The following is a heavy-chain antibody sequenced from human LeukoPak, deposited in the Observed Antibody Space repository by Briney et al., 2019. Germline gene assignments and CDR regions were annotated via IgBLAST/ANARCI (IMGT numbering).Heavy chain of an antibody. J-gene: IGHJ4*02. D-gene: IGHD5-12*01. CDR1: GGSLSSYY. Sequence: SETLSLTCTVSGGSLSSYYWSWIRQPPGKGLEWIGYIYSTGSANYNPSLKSRVTLSVDTAKDQFSLKLNSVTAADTAVYYCARMGGYSGYATHWGQGTLVTVSS. V-gene: IGHV4-59*08. CDR3: ARMGGYSGYATH. CDR2: IYSTGSA.